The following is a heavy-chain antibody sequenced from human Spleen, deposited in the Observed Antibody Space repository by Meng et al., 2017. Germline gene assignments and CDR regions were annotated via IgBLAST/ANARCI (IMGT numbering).Heavy chain of an antibody. CDR3: AVKDYTFWSGYSSYY. CDR2: INHSGST. J-gene: IGHJ4*02. CDR1: GGSFSGYY. V-gene: IGHV4-34*01. D-gene: IGHD3-3*01. Sequence: QVQLQQWGAGLLKPSETLSLTCAAYGGSFSGYYWSWIRQPPGKGLEWIGDINHSGSTNYNPSLKSRVTISVGTSKNQFSLKLSSVTAADTAVYYCAVKDYTFWSGYSSYYWGQGTLVTVSS.